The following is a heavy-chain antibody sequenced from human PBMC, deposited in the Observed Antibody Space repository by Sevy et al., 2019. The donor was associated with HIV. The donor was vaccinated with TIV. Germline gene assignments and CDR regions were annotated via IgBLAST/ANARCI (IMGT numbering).Heavy chain of an antibody. V-gene: IGHV3-21*01. CDR3: ARGVDRATMIVVADDFDY. Sequence: GGSLRLSCAASGFTFSSYSMNWVRQAPVKGLEWVSYYSSSSSYIYYADSVKGRFTLSRDNAKNSLYLQMNSPRAEDTAVYYCARGVDRATMIVVADDFDYWGQGTLVTVSS. D-gene: IGHD3-22*01. CDR1: GFTFSSYS. J-gene: IGHJ4*02. CDR2: YSSSSSYI.